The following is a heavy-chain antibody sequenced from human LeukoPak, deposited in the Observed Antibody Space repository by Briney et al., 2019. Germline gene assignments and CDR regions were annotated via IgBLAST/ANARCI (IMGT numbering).Heavy chain of an antibody. Sequence: GGSLRLSCAASGFTVSSNYMSWVRQAPGKGLEWVSVIYSGGSTYYADSVKGRFAISRDNSRNTLFLHMNSLRAEDTAVYYCAKVEMELWSNRMDVWGQGTTVTVSS. CDR2: IYSGGST. V-gene: IGHV3-53*01. J-gene: IGHJ6*02. D-gene: IGHD3-16*01. CDR3: AKVEMELWSNRMDV. CDR1: GFTVSSNY.